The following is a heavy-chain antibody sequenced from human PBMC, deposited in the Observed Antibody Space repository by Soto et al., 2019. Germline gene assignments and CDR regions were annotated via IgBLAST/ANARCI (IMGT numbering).Heavy chain of an antibody. V-gene: IGHV3-21*01. CDR3: ARDLGAPYFDY. D-gene: IGHD3-16*01. J-gene: IGHJ4*02. CDR1: GFTFSSYS. Sequence: PGESLKISCAASGFTFSSYSMNWVRQAPGKGLEWVSSISSSSSYIYYADSVKGRFTISRDNAKNSLYLQMNSLRAEDTAVYYCARDLGAPYFDYWGQGTLVTVSS. CDR2: ISSSSSYI.